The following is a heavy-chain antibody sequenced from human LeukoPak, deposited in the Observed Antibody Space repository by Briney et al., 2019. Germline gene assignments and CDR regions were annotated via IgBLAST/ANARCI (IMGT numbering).Heavy chain of an antibody. CDR3: ARSRRGLGEKNRLDV. V-gene: IGHV6-1*01. CDR2: TYYRSKWYN. D-gene: IGHD3-10*01. Sequence: SQTLSLTCAISGDSVSSNSAAWNWIRQSPMRGLEWLGRTYYRSKWYNDYEVSVKSRMTINPDTSKNQFSLQLNSVTPEDTAVYYCARSRRGLGEKNRLDVWGQGTTVTVSS. CDR1: GDSVSSNSAA. J-gene: IGHJ6*02.